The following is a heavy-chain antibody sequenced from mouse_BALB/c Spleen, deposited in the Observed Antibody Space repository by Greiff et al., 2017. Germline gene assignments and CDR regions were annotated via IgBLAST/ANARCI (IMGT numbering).Heavy chain of an antibody. Sequence: EVQRVESGGGLVQPGGSLKLSCAASGFTFSSYAMSWVRQTPEKRLEWVASISSGGSTYYPDSVKGRFTISRDNARNILYLQMSSLRSEDTAMYYCARDAMDYWGQGTSVTVSS. CDR1: GFTFSSYA. CDR3: ARDAMDY. J-gene: IGHJ4*01. V-gene: IGHV5-6-5*01. CDR2: ISSGGST.